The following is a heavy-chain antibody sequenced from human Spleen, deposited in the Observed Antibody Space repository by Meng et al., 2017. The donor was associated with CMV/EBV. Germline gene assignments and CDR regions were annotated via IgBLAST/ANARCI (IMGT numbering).Heavy chain of an antibody. D-gene: IGHD7-27*01. J-gene: IGHJ6*02. CDR3: ARVGLGMDV. CDR2: INWNGDST. CDR1: GFTFDGYD. V-gene: IGHV3-20*04. Sequence: GSLKISCAASGFTFDGYDMCWVRQAPGKGLEWVSVINWNGDSTGYADSVKGRFTISGDNAKNSLYLQMNSLRAEDTALYYCARVGLGMDVWGLGTTVTVSS.